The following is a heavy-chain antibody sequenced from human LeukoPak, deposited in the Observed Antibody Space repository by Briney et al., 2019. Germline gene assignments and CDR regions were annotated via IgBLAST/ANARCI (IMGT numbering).Heavy chain of an antibody. CDR1: GFIFSKYA. CDR3: AKDPNADYVGGFDM. CDR2: ISASGGMT. Sequence: GGSLRLSCAGSGFIFSKYAMSWVRQAPGKGPEWVSGISASGGMTFYADSVKGRFTISRDDSKNTLYLDMNGLRVEDTAVYYCAKDPNADYVGGFDMWGQGTMVTVSS. D-gene: IGHD4-23*01. V-gene: IGHV3-23*01. J-gene: IGHJ3*02.